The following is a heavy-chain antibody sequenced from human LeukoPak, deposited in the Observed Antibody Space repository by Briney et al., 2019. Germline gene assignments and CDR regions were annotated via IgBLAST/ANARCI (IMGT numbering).Heavy chain of an antibody. CDR3: ARDQRSTSNYYYYYYMDV. J-gene: IGHJ6*03. CDR1: GFTFSSYS. V-gene: IGHV3-21*01. Sequence: GGSLRLSCAASGFTFSSYSMSWVRQAPGKGLEWVSSISSSSGCIYYADSVKGRFTISRDNAKNPLYLQMNSLRAGDTAVYYCARDQRSTSNYYYYYYMDVWGKGTTVTVSS. D-gene: IGHD2-2*01. CDR2: ISSSSGCI.